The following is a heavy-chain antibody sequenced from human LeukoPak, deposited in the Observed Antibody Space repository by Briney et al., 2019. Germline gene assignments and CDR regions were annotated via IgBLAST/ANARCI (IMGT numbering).Heavy chain of an antibody. CDR1: GYSFTDYW. Sequence: GESLKISCKGSGYSFTDYWIGWVRQMPGKGLEWMGIIYPSDSDTKYSPSFQGQVTISIDKSISTAYLQWSSLKTSDSAMYYCAKGYWYFDLWGRGTLLTVSS. CDR2: IYPSDSDT. CDR3: AKGYWYFDL. V-gene: IGHV5-51*01. J-gene: IGHJ2*01.